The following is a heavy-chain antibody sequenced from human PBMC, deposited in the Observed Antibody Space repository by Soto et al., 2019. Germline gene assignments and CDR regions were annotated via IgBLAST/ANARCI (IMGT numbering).Heavy chain of an antibody. J-gene: IGHJ4*02. CDR1: GYTFTSYY. V-gene: IGHV1-46*01. Sequence: ASVKVSCKSSGYTFTSYYLHWVRQAPGQGLEWMGVINPNGGRATYAQTFQGRVTMTSDTSSGTVYMELGSLISEDMAVYYCARDPFTVLRGVIPYFDYWGQGTLVTVSS. CDR3: ARDPFTVLRGVIPYFDY. CDR2: INPNGGRA. D-gene: IGHD3-10*01.